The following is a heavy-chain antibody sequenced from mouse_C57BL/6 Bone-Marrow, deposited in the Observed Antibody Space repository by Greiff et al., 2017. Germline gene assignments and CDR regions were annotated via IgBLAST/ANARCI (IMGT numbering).Heavy chain of an antibody. CDR3: ARRRWDDYGSSYDFDV. CDR1: GYTFTSYW. D-gene: IGHD1-1*01. V-gene: IGHV1-69*01. Sequence: VQLQQSGAELVMPGASVKLSCKASGYTFTSYWMHWVQQSPGQGLEWIGEIDPSDSYTNYNQNFKGKSTLTVDKSSSTAYMQLSSLTSEDSAVYYCARRRWDDYGSSYDFDVWGTGTTVTVSS. CDR2: IDPSDSYT. J-gene: IGHJ1*03.